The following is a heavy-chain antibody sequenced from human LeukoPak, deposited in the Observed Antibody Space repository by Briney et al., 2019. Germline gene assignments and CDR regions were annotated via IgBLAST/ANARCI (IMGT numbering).Heavy chain of an antibody. CDR2: MYYSGST. V-gene: IGHV4-59*08. CDR3: ARRGSGWYMEFDL. D-gene: IGHD6-19*01. CDR1: GGSISSYY. Sequence: SETLSLTCTVSGGSISSYYWSWIRQPPGKGLEWIGYMYYSGSTNYNPSLKSRVTISVDTSKNQLSLKLSSVTAADTAVYYCARRGSGWYMEFDLWGRGTLVTVSS. J-gene: IGHJ2*01.